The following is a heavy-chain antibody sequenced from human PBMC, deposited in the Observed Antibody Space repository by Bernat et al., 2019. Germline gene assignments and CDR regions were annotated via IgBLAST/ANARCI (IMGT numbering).Heavy chain of an antibody. J-gene: IGHJ4*02. V-gene: IGHV3-15*01. Sequence: QMEESGGGLVKPGGSLRLSCVASGFQISDAWVGWVRQAQGKGLEGIANIKRKIGGETIDYAAPVKGRFSISRDDSKNTAFLQMNSLKTEDTAVYFCTTGYGSDWYGWGEGALVTVSS. CDR2: IKRKIGGETI. CDR3: TTGYGSDWYG. D-gene: IGHD6-13*01. CDR1: GFQISDAW.